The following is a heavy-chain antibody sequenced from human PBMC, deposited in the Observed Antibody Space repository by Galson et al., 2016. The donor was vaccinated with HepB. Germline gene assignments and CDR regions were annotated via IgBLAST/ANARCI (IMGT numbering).Heavy chain of an antibody. CDR1: GFTFSSYG. CDR2: IWYDGSKK. V-gene: IGHV3-33*01. D-gene: IGHD4-23*01. J-gene: IGHJ3*02. CDR3: ARETRALDI. Sequence: SLRLSCAASGFTFSSYGMHWVRQTPDKGLEGVAVIWYDGSKKFYAESVKGRFTVSRDNSNNTLYLQMNSLRSEDTAVYYCARETRALDIWGQGTMVTVSS.